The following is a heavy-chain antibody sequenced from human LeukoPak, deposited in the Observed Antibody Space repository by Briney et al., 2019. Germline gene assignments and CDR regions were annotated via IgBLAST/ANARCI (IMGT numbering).Heavy chain of an antibody. CDR3: ARAQGSHYYHGLDV. V-gene: IGHV4-59*01. J-gene: IGHJ6*02. CDR1: GGSIGTYY. CDR2: IYYSGST. Sequence: SETLSLTCTVSGGSIGTYYWSWIRQPPGKRLEWIGYIYYSGSTNNNPSLRSRVTISVDTPKNQFSLNLSSVTAADTAVYYCARAQGSHYYHGLDVWGQGTTVTVSS.